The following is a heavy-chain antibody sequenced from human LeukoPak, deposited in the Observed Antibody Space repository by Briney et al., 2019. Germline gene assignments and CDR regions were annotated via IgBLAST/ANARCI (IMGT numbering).Heavy chain of an antibody. J-gene: IGHJ3*02. CDR3: VRVGTSFDI. CDR1: GFTFKFYS. D-gene: IGHD7-27*01. V-gene: IGHV3-48*01. Sequence: GGSLRLSCAASGFTFKFYSMNWVRQAPGKGLGWVCYISTNTTTIYYADSVKGRFTISRDNAKNSLYLQMNSLRVEDTAVYYCVRVGTSFDIWGQGTMVTVSS. CDR2: ISTNTTTI.